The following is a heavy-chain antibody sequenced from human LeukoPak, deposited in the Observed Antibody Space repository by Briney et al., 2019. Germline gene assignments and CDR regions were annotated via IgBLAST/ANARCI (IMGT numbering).Heavy chain of an antibody. CDR3: AKQMVERPHYYYMDV. Sequence: GGSLRLSCAASGFIFTSFGMHWVRQAPGKGLEWVAFIQDDESNKFYADSVKGRFTISIDNSKNTLFLQMNSLRPEDTALYYCAKQMVERPHYYYMDVWGKGITVTVSS. D-gene: IGHD2-15*01. J-gene: IGHJ6*03. CDR1: GFIFTSFG. V-gene: IGHV3-30*02. CDR2: IQDDESNK.